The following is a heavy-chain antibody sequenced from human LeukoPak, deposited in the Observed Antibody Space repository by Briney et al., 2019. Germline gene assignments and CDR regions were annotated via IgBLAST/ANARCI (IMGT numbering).Heavy chain of an antibody. CDR2: ISSSSSTI. CDR1: GFTFSSYS. Sequence: PGGSLRLSCAASGFTFSSYSMNWVRQAPGKGLEWVSYISSSSSTIYYADSVKGRFTISRDNAKNSLYLQMNSLRAEDTAVYYCARDSVGATFDYWGQGTLVTVSS. D-gene: IGHD1-26*01. V-gene: IGHV3-48*01. CDR3: ARDSVGATFDY. J-gene: IGHJ4*02.